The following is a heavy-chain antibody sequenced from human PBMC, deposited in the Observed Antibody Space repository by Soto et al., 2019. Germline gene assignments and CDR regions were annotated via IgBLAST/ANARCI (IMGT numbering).Heavy chain of an antibody. D-gene: IGHD3-22*01. CDR3: ATPQDYDGCLAS. J-gene: IGHJ4*02. CDR1: GYTFTSYA. CDR2: INVGNGNT. Sequence: ASVKVSCKASGYTFTSYAIHWVRQAPGQRLEWMGWINVGNGNTRYSQKFQGRLTLTRDTPGNTAYLELNSLISEDTAVYYCATPQDYDGCLASWGQGTLVTVSS. V-gene: IGHV1-3*01.